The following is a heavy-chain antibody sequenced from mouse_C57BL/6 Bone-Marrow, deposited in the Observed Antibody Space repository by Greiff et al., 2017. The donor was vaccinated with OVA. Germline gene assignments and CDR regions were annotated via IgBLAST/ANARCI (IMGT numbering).Heavy chain of an antibody. CDR3: ARGSGYSFAY. J-gene: IGHJ3*01. V-gene: IGHV1-54*01. CDR1: GYAFTNYL. CDR2: INPGSGGT. Sequence: VQLQQSGAELVRPGTSVKVSCKASGYAFTNYLIEWVKQRPGQGLEWIGVINPGSGGTNYNEKFKGKATLTADKSSSTAYMQLSSLTSEDSAVYFCARGSGYSFAYWGQGTLDTVSA. D-gene: IGHD3-2*02.